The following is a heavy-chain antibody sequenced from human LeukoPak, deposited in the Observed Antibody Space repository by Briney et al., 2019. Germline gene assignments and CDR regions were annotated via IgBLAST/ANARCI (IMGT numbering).Heavy chain of an antibody. D-gene: IGHD4-17*01. V-gene: IGHV3-33*01. CDR3: ARAGTTVILDY. CDR1: GFTFSSYG. CDR2: IWYDGSNK. J-gene: IGHJ4*02. Sequence: GRSLRLSCAASGFTFSSYGMHWVRQAPGKGLEWVAVIWYDGSNKYYADSVKGRFTISRDNSKNTLYLQMNSLRAEGTAVYYCARAGTTVILDYWGQGTLVTVSS.